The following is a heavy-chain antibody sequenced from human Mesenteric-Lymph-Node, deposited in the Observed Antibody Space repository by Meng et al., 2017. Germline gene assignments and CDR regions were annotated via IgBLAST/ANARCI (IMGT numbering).Heavy chain of an antibody. Sequence: SVKVSCKASGGTFSSYTISWVRQAPGQGLEWMGRIIPILGIANYAQKFQGRVTITADKSTSTAYMELSSLRSEDTAVYYCARGRFYSSSFYYYYGMDVWGQGTTVTVSS. D-gene: IGHD6-6*01. J-gene: IGHJ6*02. CDR2: IIPILGIA. V-gene: IGHV1-69*02. CDR3: ARGRFYSSSFYYYYGMDV. CDR1: GGTFSSYT.